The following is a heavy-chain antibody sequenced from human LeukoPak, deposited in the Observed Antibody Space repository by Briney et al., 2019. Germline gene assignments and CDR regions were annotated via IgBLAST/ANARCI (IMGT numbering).Heavy chain of an antibody. V-gene: IGHV3-11*01. Sequence: GGSLRLSCAASGFTIRDYYMSWIRQAPGKGLEWVSYISSSGTTIYNADSVKGRFTISRDNAKNSLFLQMNSLRAEDTAVYYCARDGVLRYFDYYYYYMDVWGKGTTVTISS. D-gene: IGHD3-9*01. CDR1: GFTIRDYY. CDR3: ARDGVLRYFDYYYYYMDV. CDR2: ISSSGTTI. J-gene: IGHJ6*03.